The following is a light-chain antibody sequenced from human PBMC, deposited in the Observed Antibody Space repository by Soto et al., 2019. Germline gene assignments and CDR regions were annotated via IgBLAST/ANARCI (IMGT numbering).Light chain of an antibody. J-gene: IGKJ1*01. CDR1: QGISSA. Sequence: DIQLTQSPSSLSASVGDRVTITCRASQGISSALDWYQHKPGKAPKLLIYDASSLQSGVPSRFSGSGSGTEFTLTISSLQPEDFATYYCQQSQSNPVTFGRGTKLEIK. CDR3: QQSQSNPVT. V-gene: IGKV1-39*01. CDR2: DAS.